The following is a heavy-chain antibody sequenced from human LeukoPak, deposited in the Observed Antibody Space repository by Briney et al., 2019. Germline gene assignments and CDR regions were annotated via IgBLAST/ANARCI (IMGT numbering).Heavy chain of an antibody. V-gene: IGHV3-7*01. CDR1: GFTFSNYW. CDR3: VRDDGDV. CDR2: INEDGNGK. J-gene: IGHJ6*04. Sequence: GGSLRLSCVFSGFTFSNYWMKWVRQAPGKGLEWVASINEDGNGKYSMDSVKDRVTISRDNAKNSLDLQINSLTVEDTAIYYCVRDDGDVWGKGTTVTVSS.